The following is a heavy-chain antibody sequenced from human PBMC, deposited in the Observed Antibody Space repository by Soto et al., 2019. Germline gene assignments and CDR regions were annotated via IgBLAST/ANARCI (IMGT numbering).Heavy chain of an antibody. CDR2: ISSSGDT. V-gene: IGHV3-21*01. CDR3: AREGTDWPIAYGLDV. CDR1: RFTFGSYS. J-gene: IGHJ6*02. Sequence: XGCLRLSCAGSRFTFGSYSMHWVRQAPGKELEWVSSISSSGDTYYADSLKGRLTISRDYAKNSLSLQMNSLRAEDTAVYYCAREGTDWPIAYGLDVWGQGTTVTVSS. D-gene: IGHD3-9*01.